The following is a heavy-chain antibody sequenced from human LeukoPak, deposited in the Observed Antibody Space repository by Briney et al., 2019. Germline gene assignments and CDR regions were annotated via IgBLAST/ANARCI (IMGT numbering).Heavy chain of an antibody. CDR2: ISAYNGNT. D-gene: IGHD6-6*01. Sequence: GASVKVSCKASGYTFTGYYMHWVRQAPGQGLEWMGWISAYNGNTNYAQKLQGRVTMTTDTSTSTAYMELRSLRSDDTAVYYCARDFPARLPFDYWGQGTLVTVSS. CDR3: ARDFPARLPFDY. V-gene: IGHV1-18*04. CDR1: GYTFTGYY. J-gene: IGHJ4*02.